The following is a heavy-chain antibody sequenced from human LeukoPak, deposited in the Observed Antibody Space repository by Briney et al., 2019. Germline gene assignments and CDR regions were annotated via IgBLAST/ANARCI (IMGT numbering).Heavy chain of an antibody. CDR2: IYYSGST. Sequence: SETLSLTCTVSGGSISSYYWSWIRQPPGKGLEWIGYIYYSGSTNYNPSLKSRVTISVDTSKNQFSLKRSSVTAADTAVYYCARGAVKIRGGWYFDYWGQGTLVTVSS. CDR1: GGSISSYY. CDR3: ARGAVKIRGGWYFDY. D-gene: IGHD3-16*01. V-gene: IGHV4-59*01. J-gene: IGHJ4*02.